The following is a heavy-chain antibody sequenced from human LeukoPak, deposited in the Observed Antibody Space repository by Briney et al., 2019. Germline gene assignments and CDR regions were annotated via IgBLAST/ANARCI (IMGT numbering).Heavy chain of an antibody. D-gene: IGHD3-22*01. CDR2: IDPSDSYT. V-gene: IGHV5-10-1*01. CDR3: ARSYDSSGYYLDAFDI. Sequence: GEFLKISCKGSGYSFTSYWISWVRQMPGKGLEWMGRIDPSDSYTNYSPSFQGHVTISADKSISTAYLQWSSLKASDTAMYYCARSYDSSGYYLDAFDIWGQGTMVTVSS. J-gene: IGHJ3*02. CDR1: GYSFTSYW.